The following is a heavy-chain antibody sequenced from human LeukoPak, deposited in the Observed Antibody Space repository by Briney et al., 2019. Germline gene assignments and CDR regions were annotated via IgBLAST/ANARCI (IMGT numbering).Heavy chain of an antibody. V-gene: IGHV3-21*01. CDR3: ARDRGAYCGGDCYLGFDY. CDR1: GFTFSSYT. Sequence: GGPLTLSCAASGFTFSSYTMNWVRQAPGKGLEWVSSIAGSSGYISYADSVKGRFTISRDNAKKSLYLQMTSLTAEDTAVYYCARDRGAYCGGDCYLGFDYGGRGTLVTVS. CDR2: IAGSSGYI. D-gene: IGHD2-21*02. J-gene: IGHJ4*01.